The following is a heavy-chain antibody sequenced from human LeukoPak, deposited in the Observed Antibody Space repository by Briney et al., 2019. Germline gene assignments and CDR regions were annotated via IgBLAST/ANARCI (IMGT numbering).Heavy chain of an antibody. CDR3: ARSPYGDYAYFDY. CDR1: GGTFSSYA. D-gene: IGHD4-17*01. Sequence: SVKVSCKASGGTFSSYAVSWVRQAPGQGLEWMGGIIPIFGTANYAQKFQGRVTITADESTSTAYMELSSLRSEDTAVYYCARSPYGDYAYFDYWGQGTLVTVSS. CDR2: IIPIFGTA. V-gene: IGHV1-69*01. J-gene: IGHJ4*02.